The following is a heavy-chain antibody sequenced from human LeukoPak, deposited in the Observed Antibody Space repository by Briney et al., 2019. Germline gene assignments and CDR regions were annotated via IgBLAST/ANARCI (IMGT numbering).Heavy chain of an antibody. CDR3: ARDPVPTYYYDSSGYYVYFDY. CDR2: ISAYNGNT. V-gene: IGHV1-18*01. J-gene: IGHJ4*02. Sequence: GASVKVSCKASGYTFTSYGISWVRQAPGQGIECMGWISAYNGNTNYAQKLQGRVTMTTDTSTSTAYMELRSLRSDDTPVYYCARDPVPTYYYDSSGYYVYFDYWGQGTLVTVSS. CDR1: GYTFTSYG. D-gene: IGHD3-22*01.